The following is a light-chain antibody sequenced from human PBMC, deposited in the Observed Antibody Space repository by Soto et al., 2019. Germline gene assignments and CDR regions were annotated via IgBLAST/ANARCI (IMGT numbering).Light chain of an antibody. J-gene: IGKJ2*01. CDR3: QQSNITPYT. CDR2: AAS. Sequence: DIPMTQSPSSLSAFVGDRVTLTCRASQTISNNLNWYQQKPGKAPELLIYAASNLQSGVPSRFSGSGSGTDFALTISSLRPEDFATYFCQQSNITPYTFGQGTKLEIK. V-gene: IGKV1-39*01. CDR1: QTISNN.